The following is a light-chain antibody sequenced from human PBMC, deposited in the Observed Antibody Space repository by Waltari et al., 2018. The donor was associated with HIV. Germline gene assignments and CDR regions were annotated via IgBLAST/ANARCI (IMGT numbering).Light chain of an antibody. J-gene: IGKJ1*01. CDR1: ESISSLH. CDR2: SAS. Sequence: EIVLTQSPGSLSLSPGDRATLSCRATESISSLHLAWYRQNPGQAPRLLIYSASTRAPGIPDRFSGSGSGTDFTLSISRLEPEDFAMYYCQYYKTSSGTFGQGTRVEI. CDR3: QYYKTSSGT. V-gene: IGKV3-20*01.